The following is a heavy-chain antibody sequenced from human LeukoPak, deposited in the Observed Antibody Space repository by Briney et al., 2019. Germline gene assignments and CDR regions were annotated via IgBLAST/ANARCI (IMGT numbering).Heavy chain of an antibody. CDR1: GFTFTTYA. Sequence: GGTLRLSCAASGFTFTTYAMSWVRQAPGKGLESVSTISGGGGTTYYADSVKGRFTISRDNSKNTLYLQMQSLRAEDTAVYYCAKGGSGSTFFDYWGQGTLVTVSS. J-gene: IGHJ4*02. CDR3: AKGGSGSTFFDY. D-gene: IGHD6-13*01. V-gene: IGHV3-23*01. CDR2: ISGGGGTT.